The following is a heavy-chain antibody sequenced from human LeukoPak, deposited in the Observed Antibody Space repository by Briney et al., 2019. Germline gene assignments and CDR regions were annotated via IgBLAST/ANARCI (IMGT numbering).Heavy chain of an antibody. D-gene: IGHD3-10*01. V-gene: IGHV4-61*02. CDR3: ARDGLNTMVRGKIHYNYMVV. J-gene: IGHJ6*03. CDR1: GGSISSGSYY. CDR2: IDTSGST. Sequence: SQTLCLTCTVSGGSISSGSYYWSWIRQPAGKGLESLVRIDTSGSTHNNPSLKSRVTISVDTSKNQFSLKLSSVTAADTAVYYCARDGLNTMVRGKIHYNYMVVWGKGATVSISS.